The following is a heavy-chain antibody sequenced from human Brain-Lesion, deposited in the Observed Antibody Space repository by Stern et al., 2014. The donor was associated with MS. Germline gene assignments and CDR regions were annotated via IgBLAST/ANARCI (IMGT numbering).Heavy chain of an antibody. V-gene: IGHV1-24*01. CDR1: GYTLTDLS. Sequence: QVQLVQSGAAVKKPGASVKVSCTVSGYTLTDLSMHWVRQAPRKGLEWMGGFDPEDGETIYAQKFQGRVTMTEDTSTDTAYMELSSLRAEDTAVYYCATLSPGAGGNYYRHFDYWGQGTLVTVSS. D-gene: IGHD1-26*01. CDR2: FDPEDGET. J-gene: IGHJ4*02. CDR3: ATLSPGAGGNYYRHFDY.